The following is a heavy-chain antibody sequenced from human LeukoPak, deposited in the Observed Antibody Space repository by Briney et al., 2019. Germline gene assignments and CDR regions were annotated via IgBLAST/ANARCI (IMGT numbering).Heavy chain of an antibody. CDR3: ARDLRRGSYSNFDY. CDR1: GGSFSSYY. CDR2: ISYSGTA. D-gene: IGHD1-26*01. J-gene: IGHJ4*02. Sequence: SETLSLTCTVSGGSFSSYYWSWIRQPPGKGLEWIGYISYSGTAYYNPSLKSRVTISVDTSKNQFSLTLTSVTAADTAVYYCARDLRRGSYSNFDYWGQGILVTVSS. V-gene: IGHV4-59*12.